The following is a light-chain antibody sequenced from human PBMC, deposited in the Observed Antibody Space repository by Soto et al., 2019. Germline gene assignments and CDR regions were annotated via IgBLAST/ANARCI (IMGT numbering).Light chain of an antibody. J-gene: IGKJ1*01. CDR3: QQDYNFWT. CDR2: GAS. V-gene: IGKV3D-7*01. CDR1: QSVSSSY. Sequence: EIVMTQSPATLSLSPGERATLSCRASQSVSSSYLSWYQQKPGQAPRPLIYGASTRATGIPARFSGSGSGTDFTLTISSLQPEDFAVYYCQQDYNFWTFGQGTKVEIK.